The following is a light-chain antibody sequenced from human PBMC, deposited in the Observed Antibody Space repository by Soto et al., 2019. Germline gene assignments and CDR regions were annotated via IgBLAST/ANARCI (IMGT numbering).Light chain of an antibody. J-gene: IGKJ2*01. CDR3: QQYGSSSYT. CDR2: AAS. CDR1: QSISSSY. V-gene: IGKV3-20*01. Sequence: EIVLTQSPGTLSLSPGERATLSCRASQSISSSYLAWYQQKPGQAPRLLIYAASSRATGIPDRFSGSGSGTDFTFTISRLEPEDVAVYYCQQYGSSSYTFGQGTQLEIK.